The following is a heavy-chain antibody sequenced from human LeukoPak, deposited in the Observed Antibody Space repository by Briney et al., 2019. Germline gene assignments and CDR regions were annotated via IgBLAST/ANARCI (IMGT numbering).Heavy chain of an antibody. CDR1: GGSISSYY. CDR2: IYTSGST. J-gene: IGHJ3*02. Sequence: SETLSLTCTVSGGSISSYYWSWIRQPAGKGLEWIGRIYTSGSTNYNPSLKSRVTMSVDTSKNQFPLKLSSVTAADTAVYYCAREQIVVVIHAFDIWGQGTMVTVSS. CDR3: AREQIVVVIHAFDI. D-gene: IGHD3-22*01. V-gene: IGHV4-4*07.